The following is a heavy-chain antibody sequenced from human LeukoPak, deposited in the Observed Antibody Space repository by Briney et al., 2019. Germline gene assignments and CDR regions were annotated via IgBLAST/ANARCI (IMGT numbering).Heavy chain of an antibody. J-gene: IGHJ6*03. Sequence: PGGSLRLSCEASGFTFNNYWMSWVRQSPGKGLEWVGNIKQDGSARYYVDSVKGRFTISRDNAKNSLYLQMNSLRAEDTAVYYCAREETYYYMDVWGKGTTVTVSS. CDR3: AREETYYYMDV. V-gene: IGHV3-7*01. CDR2: IKQDGSAR. CDR1: GFTFNNYW.